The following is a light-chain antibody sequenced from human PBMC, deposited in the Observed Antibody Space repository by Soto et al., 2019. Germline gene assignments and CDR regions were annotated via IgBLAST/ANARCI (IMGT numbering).Light chain of an antibody. V-gene: IGLV2-14*01. CDR1: SSDVGGYNY. Sequence: QAVVTQPASVSGSPGQSITISCTGTSSDVGGYNYVSWYQQHPGKAPKVMIFDVSNRPSGVSNRFSGSKSGNTASLTISGLQTEDEADYYCGSYSSVSTLVIYGGGTKLTVL. CDR2: DVS. CDR3: GSYSSVSTLVI. J-gene: IGLJ2*01.